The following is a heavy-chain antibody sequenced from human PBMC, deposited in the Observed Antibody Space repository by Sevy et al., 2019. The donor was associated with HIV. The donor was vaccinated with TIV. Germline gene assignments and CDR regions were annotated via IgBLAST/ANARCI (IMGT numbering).Heavy chain of an antibody. V-gene: IGHV1-2*06. J-gene: IGHJ3*02. CDR1: GYTFTDYY. CDR2: INPNSGGT. D-gene: IGHD1-20*01. CDR3: AGEGMTADALDI. Sequence: ASVKVCCKASGYTFTDYYLHWVRQAPGQGLEWMGRINPNSGGTSSAQNFQVRVTMTRDTSISTAYMELSRLRSDDTAVYYCAGEGMTADALDIWGQGTMVTVSS.